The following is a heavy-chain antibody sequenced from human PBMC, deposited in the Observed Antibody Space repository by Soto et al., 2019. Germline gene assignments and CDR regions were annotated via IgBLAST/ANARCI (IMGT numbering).Heavy chain of an antibody. CDR1: GYTFTSYA. CDR3: AREGSSSWYWFDP. J-gene: IGHJ5*02. CDR2: INAGNGNT. V-gene: IGHV1-3*01. D-gene: IGHD6-13*01. Sequence: ASVKVSCKASGYTFTSYAMHWVRQAPRQRLEWMGWINAGNGNTKYSQKFQGRVTITRDTSASTAYMELSSLRSEDTAVYYCAREGSSSWYWFDPWGQGTLVTVS.